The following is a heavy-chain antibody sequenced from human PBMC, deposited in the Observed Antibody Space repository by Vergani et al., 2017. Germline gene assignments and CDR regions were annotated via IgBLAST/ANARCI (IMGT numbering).Heavy chain of an antibody. J-gene: IGHJ4*02. CDR2: ISSSSSTI. Sequence: EVQLVESGGGLVQPGGSLRLSCAASGFTFSSYSMNWVRQAPGKRLEWVSYISSSSSTIYYADSVKGRFTISRDNAKNSLYLQMNSLRAEDTAVYYCARVVLTVVTQTSDYWGQGTLVTVSS. CDR1: GFTFSSYS. D-gene: IGHD4-23*01. V-gene: IGHV3-48*01. CDR3: ARVVLTVVTQTSDY.